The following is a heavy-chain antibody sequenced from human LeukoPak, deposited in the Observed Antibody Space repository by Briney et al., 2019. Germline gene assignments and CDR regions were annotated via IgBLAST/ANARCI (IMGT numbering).Heavy chain of an antibody. V-gene: IGHV3-11*04. J-gene: IGHJ4*02. CDR2: ISSSSSTI. D-gene: IGHD1-14*01. CDR1: GGSFNNYY. CDR3: ARVGPETAFDY. Sequence: LSLTCAVYGGSFNNYYWSWIRQAPGKGLEWVSYISSSSSTIYYADSVKGRFTISRDNAKNSLYLQMNSLRAEDTAVYYCARVGPETAFDYWGQGTLVTVSS.